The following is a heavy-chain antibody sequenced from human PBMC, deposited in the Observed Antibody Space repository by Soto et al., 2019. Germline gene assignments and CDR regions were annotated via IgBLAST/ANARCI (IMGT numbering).Heavy chain of an antibody. CDR2: IYYSGST. Sequence: QVQLQEWGPGLVKPSETLSLTCTVSGGSISSYYWSWIRQPPGKGLEWIGYIYYSGSTNYNPSLKSRVNISVDTSKNQISLKLSSVTAADTAVYYCASLVAANSFWGQGTLVTVSS. V-gene: IGHV4-59*08. CDR1: GGSISSYY. J-gene: IGHJ4*02. D-gene: IGHD5-12*01. CDR3: ASLVAANSF.